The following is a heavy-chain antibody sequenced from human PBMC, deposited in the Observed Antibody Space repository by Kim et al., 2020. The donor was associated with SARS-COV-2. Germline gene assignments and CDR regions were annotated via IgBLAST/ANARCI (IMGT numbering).Heavy chain of an antibody. V-gene: IGHV3-7*03. D-gene: IGHD6-13*01. CDR1: GFTFSSYW. Sequence: GGSLRLSCAASGFTFSSYWMTWVRQAPGKGLEWVANIKQDGSEKYYVDSVKGRFTISRDNAKNSLYLQMNSLRAEDTAVYYCARDKRSSSWYDYYYYGMDVWGQGTTVTVSS. J-gene: IGHJ6*02. CDR3: ARDKRSSSWYDYYYYGMDV. CDR2: IKQDGSEK.